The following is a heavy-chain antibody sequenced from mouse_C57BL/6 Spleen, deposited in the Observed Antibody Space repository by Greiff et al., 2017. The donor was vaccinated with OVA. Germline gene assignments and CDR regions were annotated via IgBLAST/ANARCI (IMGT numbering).Heavy chain of an antibody. V-gene: IGHV1-72*01. CDR2: IDPNSVGT. Sequence: QVQLQQPGAELVKLGASVKLSCKASGYTFSSYWMHWVKQRPGRGLEWIGRIDPNSVGTRYNEKCTSKATLTVDRPSSPAYMQLSSLTSEASSVYYCARGGAALNYWGRGITQTVSS. CDR1: GYTFSSYW. CDR3: ARGGAALNY. J-gene: IGHJ2*01. D-gene: IGHD3-1*01.